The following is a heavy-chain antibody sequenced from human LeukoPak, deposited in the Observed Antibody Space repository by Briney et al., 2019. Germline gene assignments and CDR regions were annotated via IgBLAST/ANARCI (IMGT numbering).Heavy chain of an antibody. J-gene: IGHJ4*02. CDR3: ARERQGFTVVTPYYFDY. CDR2: IYTSGST. D-gene: IGHD4-23*01. Sequence: SETLSLTCTVSGGSISSYYWSWIRQPAGKGLEWTGRIYTSGSTNYNPSLKSRVTMSVDTSKNQFSLKLSSVTAADTAVYYCARERQGFTVVTPYYFDYWGQGTLVTVSS. CDR1: GGSISSYY. V-gene: IGHV4-4*07.